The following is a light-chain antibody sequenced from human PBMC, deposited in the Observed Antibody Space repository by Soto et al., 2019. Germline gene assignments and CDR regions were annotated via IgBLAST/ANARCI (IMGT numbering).Light chain of an antibody. Sequence: DIQMTQSPATLSASVGDRVTITCRASQSIRSLLAWYQQKPGKAPKVLIYDASSLGSGVPSRFSGSGSGTEFTLTISSLQPDDFATYFCQQYQTYSTFGQGTRLV. CDR3: QQYQTYST. CDR1: QSIRSL. V-gene: IGKV1-5*01. CDR2: DAS. J-gene: IGKJ5*01.